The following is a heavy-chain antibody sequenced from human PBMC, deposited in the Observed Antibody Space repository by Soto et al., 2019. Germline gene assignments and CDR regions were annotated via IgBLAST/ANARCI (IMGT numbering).Heavy chain of an antibody. J-gene: IGHJ4*02. CDR1: GFTFNHYS. D-gene: IGHD2-2*01. Sequence: GSLRLFWSAFGFTFNHYSMSWVRQASGKGLECVSYISDSGGTTYYADSVKGRFTISRDNSKNTLYLQMNSLRAEDTAVYYCAKDPYCSSISCYAGNFYYWGQGALVTVS. CDR3: AKDPYCSSISCYAGNFYY. CDR2: ISDSGGTT. V-gene: IGHV3-23*01.